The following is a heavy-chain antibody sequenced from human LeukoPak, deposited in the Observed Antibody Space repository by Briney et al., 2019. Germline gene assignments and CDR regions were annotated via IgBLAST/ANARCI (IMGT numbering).Heavy chain of an antibody. CDR1: GFTFSSYW. CDR3: ARDFGL. V-gene: IGHV3-74*01. CDR2: INGDGSST. J-gene: IGHJ4*02. D-gene: IGHD3/OR15-3a*01. Sequence: GGSLRLSCAASGFTFSSYWMHWVRQAPGKGLVWVSRINGDGSSTSYADSVKGRSTISRDNAKNTLYLQMNSLRAEDTAVYYCARDFGLWGQGTLVTVSS.